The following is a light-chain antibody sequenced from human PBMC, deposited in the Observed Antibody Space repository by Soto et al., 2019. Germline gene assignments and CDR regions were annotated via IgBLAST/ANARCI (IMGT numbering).Light chain of an antibody. J-gene: IGLJ2*01. V-gene: IGLV2-14*01. Sequence: QSALTQPPSVSGSPGQSITISCTGTSSDVGAYDYVSWYQHYPGKAPKLVIFDVTHRPPGISDRFSGSKSANTASLTISGLQAEDEAFYYCSSYTSRSTVVFGGGTKVTVL. CDR1: SSDVGAYDY. CDR3: SSYTSRSTVV. CDR2: DVT.